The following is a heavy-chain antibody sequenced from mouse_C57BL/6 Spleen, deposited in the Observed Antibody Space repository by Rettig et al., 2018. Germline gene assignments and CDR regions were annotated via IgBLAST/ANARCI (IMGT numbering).Heavy chain of an antibody. V-gene: IGHV14-4*01. J-gene: IGHJ4*01. CDR3: TTYGAMDY. Sequence: GAELVRPGASVKLSCTASGFNIKDDYMHWVKQRPEQGLEWIGWIDPENGDTEYASKFQGKATITADTSSNTAYLQLSSLTSEDTAVYYCTTYGAMDYWGQGTSVTVSS. CDR2: IDPENGDT. CDR1: GFNIKDDY. D-gene: IGHD1-1*01.